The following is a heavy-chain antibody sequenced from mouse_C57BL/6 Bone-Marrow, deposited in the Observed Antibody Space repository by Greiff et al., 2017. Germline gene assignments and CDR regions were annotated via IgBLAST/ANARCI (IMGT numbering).Heavy chain of an antibody. D-gene: IGHD1-1*01. J-gene: IGHJ3*01. CDR3: ANYGSSPFAY. CDR1: GYTFTSYW. CDR2: IDPSDSYT. Sequence: VQLQQSGAELVKPGASVKLSCKASGYTFTSYWMQWVKQRPGQGLEWIGEIDPSDSYTNYNQKFKGKATLTVDTSSSTAYMQLSSLTSEDSAVYYCANYGSSPFAYWGQGTLVTVSA. V-gene: IGHV1-50*01.